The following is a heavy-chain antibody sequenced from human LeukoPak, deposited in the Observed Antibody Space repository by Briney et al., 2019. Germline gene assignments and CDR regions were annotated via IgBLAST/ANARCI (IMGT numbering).Heavy chain of an antibody. D-gene: IGHD2-15*01. CDR3: ARDLPQYCSGGSCYDLYYYGMDV. CDR2: INPNSGGT. CDR1: GYTFTGYY. V-gene: IGHV1-2*02. J-gene: IGHJ6*02. Sequence: ASVKVSCKASGYTFTGYYMHWVRQAPGQGLEWMGWINPNSGGTNYAQKFQGRVTMTRDTSISTAYMELSRLRSDGTAVYYCARDLPQYCSGGSCYDLYYYGMDVWGQGTTVTVSS.